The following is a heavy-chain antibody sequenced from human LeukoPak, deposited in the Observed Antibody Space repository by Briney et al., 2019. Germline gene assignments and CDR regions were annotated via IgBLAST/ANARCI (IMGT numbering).Heavy chain of an antibody. CDR1: GFTFSWYW. V-gene: IGHV3-74*01. CDR3: ARDASSGSYYTDYFDY. J-gene: IGHJ4*01. Sequence: GGSLRLSCAASGFTFSWYWMHWVRQAPGKGLLWVSRINSDGVSTSYADSVKGRFTISRDNAKNTLYLQMNSLRAEDTAVYYCARDASSGSYYTDYFDYWGHGTLVTVSS. CDR2: INSDGVST. D-gene: IGHD1-26*01.